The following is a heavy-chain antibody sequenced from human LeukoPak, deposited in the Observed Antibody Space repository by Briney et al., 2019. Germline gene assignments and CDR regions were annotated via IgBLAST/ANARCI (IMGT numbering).Heavy chain of an antibody. V-gene: IGHV3-30*02. J-gene: IGHJ6*03. CDR3: ARHSSGWTFYYYYMDV. CDR2: VRYDGSEK. D-gene: IGHD6-19*01. Sequence: PGGSLRLSCASSGFTFTNYGMHWVRQAPGKGLEWVAFVRYDGSEKYYAESVKGRFTISRDNAKNSLYLQMNSLRAEDTAVYYCARHSSGWTFYYYYMDVWGKGTTVTVSS. CDR1: GFTFTNYG.